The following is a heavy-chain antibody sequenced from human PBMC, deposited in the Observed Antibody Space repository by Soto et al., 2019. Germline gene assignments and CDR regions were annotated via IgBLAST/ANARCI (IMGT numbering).Heavy chain of an antibody. CDR3: ARDTRDPYSTSMDV. V-gene: IGHV1-2*04. J-gene: IGHJ6*02. D-gene: IGHD6-13*01. CDR2: INPNSGGT. Sequence: ASVNVSCKASGYTFTGYYMHWVRQAPGQGLEWMGWINPNSGGTNYAQKFQGWVTMTRDTSISTAYMELSRLRSDDTAVYYCARDTRDPYSTSMDVWGQGTTVTVSS. CDR1: GYTFTGYY.